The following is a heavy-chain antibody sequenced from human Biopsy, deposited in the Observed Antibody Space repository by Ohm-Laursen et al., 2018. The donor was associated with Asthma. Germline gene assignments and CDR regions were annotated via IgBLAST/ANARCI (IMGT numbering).Heavy chain of an antibody. CDR3: ARVLTTEEGDTWFDP. V-gene: IGHV1-69*13. CDR1: GGTFSNYV. CDR2: IIPMFGTT. Sequence: SVKVSCKASGGTFSNYVFSWVRQAPGQGLEWMGGIIPMFGTTKYAQKFQARVSITADEATSTVYMELSSLRSEDTAVYYCARVLTTEEGDTWFDPWGQGTLVTVSS. J-gene: IGHJ5*02. D-gene: IGHD4-11*01.